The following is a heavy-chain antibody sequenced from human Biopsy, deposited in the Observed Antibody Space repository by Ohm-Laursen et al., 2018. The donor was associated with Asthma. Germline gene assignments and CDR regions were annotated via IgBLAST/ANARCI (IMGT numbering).Heavy chain of an antibody. CDR3: ARVLTTEEGDTWFDP. V-gene: IGHV1-69*13. CDR1: GGTFSNYV. CDR2: IIPMFGTT. Sequence: SVKVSCKASGGTFSNYVFSWVRQAPGQGLEWMGGIIPMFGTTKYAQKFQARVSITADEATSTVYMELSSLRSEDTAVYYCARVLTTEEGDTWFDPWGQGTLVTVSS. J-gene: IGHJ5*02. D-gene: IGHD4-11*01.